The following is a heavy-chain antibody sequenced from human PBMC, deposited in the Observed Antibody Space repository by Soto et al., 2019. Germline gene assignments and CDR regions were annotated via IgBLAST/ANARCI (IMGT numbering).Heavy chain of an antibody. CDR2: ISNSSSTI. D-gene: IGHD2-2*01. Sequence: EVQLVESGGGLVQPGGSLRLSCAAPGFTFSSYSMNWVRQAPGKGLEWVSYISNSSSTIYYADSVKGRFTISRDNAKNSLYLQMNSLRDEHTAVYYCARDSPGRYCSSTSCPRMDVWGQGTTVTVSS. CDR1: GFTFSSYS. V-gene: IGHV3-48*02. CDR3: ARDSPGRYCSSTSCPRMDV. J-gene: IGHJ6*02.